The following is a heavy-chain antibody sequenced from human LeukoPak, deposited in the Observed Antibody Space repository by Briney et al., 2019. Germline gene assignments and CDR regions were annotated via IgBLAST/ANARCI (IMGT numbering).Heavy chain of an antibody. CDR3: ARCIAAAGDFDY. Sequence: GASVKVSCKTSGYTFTGNYMHWVRQAPGQGLEWMGWINPNSGGTNYAQKFQGRVTMTRDTSISTAYMELSRLRSDDTAVYYCARCIAAAGDFDYWGQGTLVTVSS. J-gene: IGHJ4*02. CDR2: INPNSGGT. D-gene: IGHD6-13*01. CDR1: GYTFTGNY. V-gene: IGHV1-2*02.